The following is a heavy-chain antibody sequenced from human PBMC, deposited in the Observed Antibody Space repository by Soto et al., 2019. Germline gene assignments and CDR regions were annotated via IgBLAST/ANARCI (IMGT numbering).Heavy chain of an antibody. CDR1: GGSIRSYY. CDR3: AILGGYYQAFDH. Sequence: QVQLQESGPGLVKPSETLSLTCTVSGGSIRSYYWSWIRQPPGKGLEWIGYVYYSGSTKYNPSLKSRVTISVASSKNQFSLKLDSVTAADTAVYYCAILGGYYQAFDHWGQGTLVTVSS. V-gene: IGHV4-59*08. CDR2: VYYSGST. D-gene: IGHD3-3*01. J-gene: IGHJ4*02.